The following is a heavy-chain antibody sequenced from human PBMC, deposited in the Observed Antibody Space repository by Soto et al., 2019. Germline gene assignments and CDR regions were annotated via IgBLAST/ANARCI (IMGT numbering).Heavy chain of an antibody. Sequence: GGSLRLSCAASGLTFSSYAMSWVRQAPGKGLEWVSAISGSGGSTFYADSVKGRFTISRDNSKNTLFLQMNSLRVEDTAVYYCAGRIAVAGTLAYWGQGTLVTVSS. J-gene: IGHJ4*02. V-gene: IGHV3-23*01. CDR2: ISGSGGST. CDR1: GLTFSSYA. CDR3: AGRIAVAGTLAY. D-gene: IGHD6-19*01.